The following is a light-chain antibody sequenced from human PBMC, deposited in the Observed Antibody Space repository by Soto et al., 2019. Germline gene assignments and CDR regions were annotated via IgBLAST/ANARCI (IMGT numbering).Light chain of an antibody. CDR3: QQYNNWPPLYT. V-gene: IGKV3-15*01. CDR2: DAS. J-gene: IGKJ2*01. CDR1: QSINSN. Sequence: EIVMTQSPATLSVSPGERVTLSCRASQSINSNLAWYQQKPGQAPRLLIYDASTRATGVPARFSGSGSGTEFTLTISSLQSEDFAVYYCQQYNNWPPLYTFGQGTKLEIK.